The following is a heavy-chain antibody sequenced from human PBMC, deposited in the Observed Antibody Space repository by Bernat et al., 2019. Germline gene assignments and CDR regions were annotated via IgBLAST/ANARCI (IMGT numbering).Heavy chain of an antibody. CDR2: ISWNSGSI. D-gene: IGHD1-26*01. Sequence: EVQLVESGGGLVQPGRSLRLSCAASGFTFDDYAMHWVRQAPGKGLEWVSGISWNSGSIDYADSVKGRFTISRDNSKNSLYLQMNSLRGEDTALYYCGKGHHLSSGSPCDYWGQGILVTVSS. V-gene: IGHV3-9*01. CDR1: GFTFDDYA. J-gene: IGHJ4*02. CDR3: GKGHHLSSGSPCDY.